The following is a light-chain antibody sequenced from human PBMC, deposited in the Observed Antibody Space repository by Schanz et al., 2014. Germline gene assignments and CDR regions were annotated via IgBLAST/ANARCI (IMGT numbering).Light chain of an antibody. J-gene: IGLJ2*01. CDR2: DVT. CDR3: SAYTSSSTLV. Sequence: QSALTQPASVSGSPGQSITLSCTGTSSDIGGYNFVSWYRQHPGKAPKLMIYDVTSRPSGVSNRFSGSKSGNTASLTISGLQAEDEADYYCSAYTSSSTLVFGGGTKLTVL. CDR1: SSDIGGYNF. V-gene: IGLV2-14*03.